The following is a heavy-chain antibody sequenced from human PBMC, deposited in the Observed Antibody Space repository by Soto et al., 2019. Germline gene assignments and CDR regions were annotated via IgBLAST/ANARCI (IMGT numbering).Heavy chain of an antibody. CDR1: GFTFSSYA. Sequence: GGSLRLSCAGSGFTFSSYAMSWVRQAPGKGLEWVSGITGRGDSTYYADSMKGRLTISKDNSKNTLYLQMNSLSAEDTAVYYCATGVQYCSGGTCYSNYYYFYMDVWGKGTTVTVSS. CDR2: ITGRGDST. D-gene: IGHD2-15*01. CDR3: ATGVQYCSGGTCYSNYYYFYMDV. J-gene: IGHJ6*03. V-gene: IGHV3-23*01.